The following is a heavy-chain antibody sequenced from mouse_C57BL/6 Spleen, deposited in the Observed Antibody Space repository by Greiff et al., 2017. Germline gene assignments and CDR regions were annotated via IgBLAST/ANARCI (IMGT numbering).Heavy chain of an antibody. J-gene: IGHJ2*01. V-gene: IGHV1-55*01. Sequence: QVQLQQPGAELVKPGASVKMSCKASGYTFTSYWINWVKQRPGQGLEWIGVIYPGSGSTNYNEKFKTKATLTVDTSSSTAYMHLSSLTSEDSAVYYCACYYDSSLDYWGQGTTLTVSS. CDR3: ACYYDSSLDY. D-gene: IGHD1-1*01. CDR2: IYPGSGST. CDR1: GYTFTSYW.